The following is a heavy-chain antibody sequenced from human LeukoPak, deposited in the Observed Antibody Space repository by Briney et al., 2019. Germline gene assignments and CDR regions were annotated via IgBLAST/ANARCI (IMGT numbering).Heavy chain of an antibody. CDR2: LYLGEAT. CDR1: GDSISSSGYY. D-gene: IGHD6-13*01. Sequence: KTSETLSLTCTVSGDSISSSGYYWGWIRQPPEQGLEWIGSLYLGEATSYNPSLNSRVTISVDTSKNQFSLILTSVTAADTAIYYCARLERARMPGTQYWGRGTLVTVSS. CDR3: ARLERARMPGTQY. V-gene: IGHV4-39*01. J-gene: IGHJ4*02.